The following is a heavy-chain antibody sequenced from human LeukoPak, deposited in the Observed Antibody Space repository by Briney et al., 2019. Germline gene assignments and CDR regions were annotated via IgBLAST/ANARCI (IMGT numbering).Heavy chain of an antibody. V-gene: IGHV3-23*01. J-gene: IGHJ1*01. CDR2: ISPSGGIT. D-gene: IGHD3-16*01. Sequence: GGSLRLSCAASEFSVGSNYMNWVRQAPGKGLEWVSGISPSGGITYYTDSVKGRFAISRDNSKNTQSLQMNSLRAEDTAVYYCAKDDDWGRYKHWGQGTLVTVSS. CDR1: EFSVGSNY. CDR3: AKDDDWGRYKH.